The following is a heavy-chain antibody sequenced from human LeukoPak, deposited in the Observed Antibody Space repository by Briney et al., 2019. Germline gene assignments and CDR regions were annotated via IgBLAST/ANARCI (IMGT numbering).Heavy chain of an antibody. Sequence: ASVKVSCKASGGTFSSYAISWVRQAPGQGLEWMGGIIPIFGTANYAQKFQGRVTITTDESTSTAYMELSSLRSEDTAVYYCARGASPGVWNMDVWGKGTTVTVSS. D-gene: IGHD3-3*01. CDR2: IIPIFGTA. CDR3: ARGASPGVWNMDV. V-gene: IGHV1-69*05. CDR1: GGTFSSYA. J-gene: IGHJ6*03.